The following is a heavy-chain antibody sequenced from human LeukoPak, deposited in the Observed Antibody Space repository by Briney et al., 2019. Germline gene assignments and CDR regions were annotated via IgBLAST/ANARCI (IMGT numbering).Heavy chain of an antibody. D-gene: IGHD1-26*01. Sequence: PSETLSLTCAVYGGSFSGYYWSWIRQPPGKGLEWIGEINHSGSTNYNPSLKSRVTISVDTSKNQFSLKLSSVTAADTAVYYCARGLVRASGNYLYYWGQGTLVTVSS. CDR1: GGSFSGYY. V-gene: IGHV4-34*01. CDR2: INHSGST. J-gene: IGHJ4*02. CDR3: ARGLVRASGNYLYY.